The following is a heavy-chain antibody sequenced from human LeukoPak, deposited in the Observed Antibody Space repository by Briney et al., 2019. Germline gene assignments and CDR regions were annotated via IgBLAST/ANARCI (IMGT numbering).Heavy chain of an antibody. Sequence: ASVKVSCKPSGYIFTNYGISWVRQAPGQGLEWMGWISGYNGHTNHAQKLQGRVTMTTDTSTSTVYMELRSLRSDDTAVYYCARSRTHRLYSGSGSYPGAFDYWGQGTLVTVSS. CDR1: GYIFTNYG. J-gene: IGHJ4*02. CDR2: ISGYNGHT. D-gene: IGHD3-10*01. CDR3: ARSRTHRLYSGSGSYPGAFDY. V-gene: IGHV1-18*01.